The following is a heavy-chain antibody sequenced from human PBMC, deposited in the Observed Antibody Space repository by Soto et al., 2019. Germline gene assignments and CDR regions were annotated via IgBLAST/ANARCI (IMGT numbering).Heavy chain of an antibody. D-gene: IGHD6-6*01. CDR3: ARAPEYSSSPGGY. CDR1: GGTVRSYA. Sequence: SSVKVSCKASGGTVRSYAISWVLQAPGQGLEWMGGIIPIFGTANYAQKFQGRVTITADESTSTAYMELSSLRSGDTAVYYCARAPEYSSSPGGYLGQGTLVTVSS. CDR2: IIPIFGTA. V-gene: IGHV1-69*13. J-gene: IGHJ4*02.